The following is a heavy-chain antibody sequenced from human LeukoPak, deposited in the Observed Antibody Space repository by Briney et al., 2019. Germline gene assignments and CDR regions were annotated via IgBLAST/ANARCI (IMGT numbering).Heavy chain of an antibody. J-gene: IGHJ4*02. V-gene: IGHV3-21*01. CDR3: AREKGVSGYDY. Sequence: GGSLRLSCAASGFTFSDYSMNWVRQAPGKGLEWVSYITSSTSYIYYADSVKGRFTISRDNAKNSLYLQMNSLRAEDTAVYYCAREKGVSGYDYWGQGTLVTASS. CDR1: GFTFSDYS. CDR2: ITSSTSYI. D-gene: IGHD5/OR15-5a*01.